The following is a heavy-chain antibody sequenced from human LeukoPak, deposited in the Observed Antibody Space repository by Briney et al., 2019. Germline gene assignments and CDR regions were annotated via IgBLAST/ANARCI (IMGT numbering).Heavy chain of an antibody. CDR1: GFTFYTYG. J-gene: IGHJ4*02. Sequence: GGSLRLSCAASGFTFYTYGMHWVRQAPGKGLEWVSYISSSSSTIYYADSVKGRFTIFRDNAKNSLYLQMNSLRAEDTAVYYCASPTISRSLDYWGQGTLVTVSS. CDR3: ASPTISRSLDY. V-gene: IGHV3-48*01. CDR2: ISSSSSTI. D-gene: IGHD1-26*01.